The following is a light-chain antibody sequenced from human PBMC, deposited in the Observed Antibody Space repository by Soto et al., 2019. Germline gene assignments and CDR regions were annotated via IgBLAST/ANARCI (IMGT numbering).Light chain of an antibody. Sequence: AIQLTQSPSSLSASVGDRVTITCRASQGISSALAWYQQKPGKAPKLLIYDASSLESGVPSRFSGSGSGTDFTLTISSLQPEDFATYYFQQFNSYPPYTFGQGTKLEIK. V-gene: IGKV1-13*02. CDR1: QGISSA. CDR3: QQFNSYPPYT. CDR2: DAS. J-gene: IGKJ2*01.